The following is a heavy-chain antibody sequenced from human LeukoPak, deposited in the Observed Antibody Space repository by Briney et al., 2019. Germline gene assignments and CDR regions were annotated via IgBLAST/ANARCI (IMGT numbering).Heavy chain of an antibody. CDR3: ACHSSGWYAP. CDR1: GGSFSGYY. CDR2: INHSGST. J-gene: IGHJ5*02. Sequence: SETLSLTCAVYGGSFSGYYWSWIRQPPGKGLEWIGEINHSGSTNYNPSLKSRVTISVDTSKNQFSLKLSSVTAADTAVYYCACHSSGWYAPWGQGTLVTVSS. V-gene: IGHV4-34*01. D-gene: IGHD6-19*01.